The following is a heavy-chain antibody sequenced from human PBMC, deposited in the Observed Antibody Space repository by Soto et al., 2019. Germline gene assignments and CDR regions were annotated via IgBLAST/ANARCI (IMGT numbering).Heavy chain of an antibody. V-gene: IGHV1-3*04. Sequence: QVQLVQSGAEVQKPGASVKLSCKVSGYTFTTYSMHWVRQAPGQSLEWLGWINTGNGDTRYPQKFQGRVTVTRDTSASTVYMELSSLNSEDTAVYYCARDRVGNDYWGQGTQVTVSS. J-gene: IGHJ4*02. CDR2: INTGNGDT. CDR1: GYTFTTYS. CDR3: ARDRVGNDY.